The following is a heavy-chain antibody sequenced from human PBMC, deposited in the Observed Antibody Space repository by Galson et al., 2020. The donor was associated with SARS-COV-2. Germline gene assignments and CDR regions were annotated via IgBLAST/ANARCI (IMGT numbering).Heavy chain of an antibody. CDR2: IYYSGNS. CDR3: VKARRNLRYYGFFLLAPNCFDS. V-gene: IGHV4-30-4*01. D-gene: IGHD3-3*01. J-gene: IGHJ5*01. CDR1: GGSITSPDYY. Sequence: SETLSLTCSVSGGSITSPDYYYSWIRQSPEKGLEWIGYIYYSGNSNYNPSLKSRLAISLHTSKNQVSLKLSFVTAADTAVYYCVKARRNLRYYGFFLLAPNCFDSWGQGTLVTVSS.